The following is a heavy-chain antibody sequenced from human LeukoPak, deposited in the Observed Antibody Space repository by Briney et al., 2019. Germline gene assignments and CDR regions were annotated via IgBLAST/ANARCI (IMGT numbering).Heavy chain of an antibody. CDR2: ISYDGSNK. J-gene: IGHJ6*02. Sequence: PGGSLRLSCAASAFTFTSYPMHWVREAPGRGLERVAVISYDGSNKYYADSVKGRITISRDNSNNTLYLQMNSLRAEDTAVYYWARTWAHYYYYGMDVWGQGTTVTVSS. D-gene: IGHD3-16*01. V-gene: IGHV3-30*04. CDR1: AFTFTSYP. CDR3: ARTWAHYYYYGMDV.